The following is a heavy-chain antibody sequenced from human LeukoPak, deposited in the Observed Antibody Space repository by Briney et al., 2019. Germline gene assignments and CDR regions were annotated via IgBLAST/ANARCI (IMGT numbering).Heavy chain of an antibody. J-gene: IGHJ5*02. Sequence: SETLSLTCAVYGGSFSGYYWSWIRQPPGKGLEWIGEINHSGSTNYNPSLKSRVTISVDTSKNQFSLKLSSVTAADTAVYYCAREGGIAAPNWFDPWGQGTLVTVSS. V-gene: IGHV4-34*01. CDR2: INHSGST. CDR3: AREGGIAAPNWFDP. CDR1: GGSFSGYY. D-gene: IGHD6-25*01.